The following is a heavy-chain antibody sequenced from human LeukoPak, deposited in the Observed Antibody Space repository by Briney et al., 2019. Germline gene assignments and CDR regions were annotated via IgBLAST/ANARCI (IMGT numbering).Heavy chain of an antibody. CDR2: IYSGGST. CDR1: GFSVSTNY. J-gene: IGHJ6*02. D-gene: IGHD4-11*01. CDR3: ARRPYSKYDFYYGMDV. V-gene: IGHV3-66*01. Sequence: GGSLRLSCAASGFSVSTNYMNWVRQAPGKGLEWVSVIYSGGSTSYADSVKGRFTISRDNSKNTLYLQMNSLRAEDTAVYYCARRPYSKYDFYYGMDVWGQGTTVTVSS.